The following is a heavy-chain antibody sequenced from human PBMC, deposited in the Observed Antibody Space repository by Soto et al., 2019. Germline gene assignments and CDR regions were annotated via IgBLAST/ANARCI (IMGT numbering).Heavy chain of an antibody. CDR3: ARPARTYQSVFDY. V-gene: IGHV5-51*01. J-gene: IGHJ4*02. Sequence: GESLKISCKGSGYNFINYWIGWVRQMPGKGLEWMGIICPGDSDTRYSPSFQGQVTISADKSIPTAYLQWSSLKASDSAMYYCARPARTYQSVFDYWGQGTLVT. D-gene: IGHD2-2*01. CDR1: GYNFINYW. CDR2: ICPGDSDT.